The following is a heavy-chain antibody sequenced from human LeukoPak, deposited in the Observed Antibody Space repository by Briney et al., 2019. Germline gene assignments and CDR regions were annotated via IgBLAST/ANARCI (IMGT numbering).Heavy chain of an antibody. D-gene: IGHD6-19*01. V-gene: IGHV3-33*01. CDR3: AREDSSVWNANY. CDR1: GFTFSGHG. Sequence: RSLRLSCVASGFTFSGHGMHWVRQAPGKGLEWVALIWYDGSKRYYADSVKGRFTISRDDSKNTLYLQMNNLGAEDTAVYYCAREDSSVWNANYWGLGTLVTVSS. CDR2: IWYDGSKR. J-gene: IGHJ4*02.